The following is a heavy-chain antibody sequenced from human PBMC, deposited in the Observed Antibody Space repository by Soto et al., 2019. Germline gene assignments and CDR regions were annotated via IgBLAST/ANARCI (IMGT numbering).Heavy chain of an antibody. J-gene: IGHJ6*02. CDR1: GWSFSGYY. D-gene: IGHD3-3*01. CDR3: ARAEGNYDFWSGYYSNYYYGMDV. V-gene: IGHV4-34*01. Sequence: SETLSLTCAVYGWSFSGYYWSWIRQPPGKGLEWIGGINHSGSTNYNPSLKSRVTISVDTSKNQFSLKLSSVTAADTAVYYCARAEGNYDFWSGYYSNYYYGMDVWGQGTTVTVSS. CDR2: INHSGST.